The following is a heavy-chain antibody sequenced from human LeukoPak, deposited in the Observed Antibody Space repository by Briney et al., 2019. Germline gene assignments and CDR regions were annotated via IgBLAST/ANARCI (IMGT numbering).Heavy chain of an antibody. V-gene: IGHV3-7*03. CDR3: AARPDIVVVPAATEDY. CDR2: IKQDGSEK. CDR1: GFTFSSYW. J-gene: IGHJ4*02. D-gene: IGHD2-2*01. Sequence: GGSLRLSCAASGFTFSSYWMSWVRQAPGKGLEWVANIKQDGSEKYYVDSVKGRFTISRDNAKNSLYLQMNSLRAEDTAVYYCAARPDIVVVPAATEDYWGQGTLVTVSS.